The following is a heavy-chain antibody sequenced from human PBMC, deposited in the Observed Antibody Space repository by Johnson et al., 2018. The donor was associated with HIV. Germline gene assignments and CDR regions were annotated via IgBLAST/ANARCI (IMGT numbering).Heavy chain of an antibody. D-gene: IGHD1-26*01. V-gene: IGHV3-30*03. CDR3: ARLGVGATWHAFDI. J-gene: IGHJ3*02. CDR2: ISYDGSNK. CDR1: GFTFSSYG. Sequence: QVQLVESGGGLVQPGRSLRLSCAASGFTFSSYGMHWVRQAPGKGLEWVAVISYDGSNKYYADSVKGRFTISRDNSKNTLYLQMNSLRAEDTAVYYCARLGVGATWHAFDIWGQGTMVTVSS.